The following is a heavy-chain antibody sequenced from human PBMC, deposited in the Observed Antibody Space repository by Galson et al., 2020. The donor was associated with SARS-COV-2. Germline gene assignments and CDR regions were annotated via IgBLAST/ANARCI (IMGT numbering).Heavy chain of an antibody. V-gene: IGHV5-51*01. CDR1: GFSFTSYW. J-gene: IGHJ4*02. CDR2: IYPGDSDT. Sequence: GESLKISCRGSGFSFTSYWNGWVRQMPGKGLGWLGIIYPGDSDTRYSPSFQGQVTISADKSISTAYLQWSSLKASDTAMYYCARRGPWDSSLDYWGQGTLVTVSS. CDR3: ARRGPWDSSLDY. D-gene: IGHD3-22*01.